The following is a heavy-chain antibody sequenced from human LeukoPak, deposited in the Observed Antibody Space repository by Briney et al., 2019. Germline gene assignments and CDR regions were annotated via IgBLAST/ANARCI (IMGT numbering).Heavy chain of an antibody. J-gene: IGHJ3*02. Sequence: GESLRLSCAASGFTFSEYTIHWVRRAPGKGLEWVAVMSNDGSIKKYANSVKGRFTISRDNSKNTLYLQMDSLRAEDTAVYYCAREFTIFGVVIQRYDAFDIWGQGTMVTVSS. CDR2: MSNDGSIK. V-gene: IGHV3-30-3*01. D-gene: IGHD3-3*01. CDR1: GFTFSEYT. CDR3: AREFTIFGVVIQRYDAFDI.